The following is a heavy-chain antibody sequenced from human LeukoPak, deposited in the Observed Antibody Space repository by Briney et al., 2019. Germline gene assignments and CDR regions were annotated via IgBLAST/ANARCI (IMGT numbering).Heavy chain of an antibody. Sequence: GRSLRLSCAASGFTFSSYAMHWVRQAPGKGLEWVAVISYDGSNKYYADSVKGRFTISRDNSKNTLYLQMNSLRAEDTAVYYCARETDYYYMDVWGKGTTVTISS. J-gene: IGHJ6*03. CDR3: ARETDYYYMDV. CDR2: ISYDGSNK. CDR1: GFTFSSYA. V-gene: IGHV3-30-3*01.